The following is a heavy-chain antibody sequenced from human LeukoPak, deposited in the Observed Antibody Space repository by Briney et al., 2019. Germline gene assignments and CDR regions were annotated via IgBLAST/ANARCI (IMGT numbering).Heavy chain of an antibody. CDR2: ISYDGSNK. D-gene: IGHD6-6*01. CDR1: GFTFSSYA. Sequence: PGRSLRLSCAASGFTFSSYAMHWVRQAPGKGLEWVAVISYDGSNKYYADSVKGRFTISRDNSKNTLYLQMNSLRAEDTAVYYCARYSSSSTWGRGTLVTVSS. CDR3: ARYSSSST. V-gene: IGHV3-30-3*01. J-gene: IGHJ4*02.